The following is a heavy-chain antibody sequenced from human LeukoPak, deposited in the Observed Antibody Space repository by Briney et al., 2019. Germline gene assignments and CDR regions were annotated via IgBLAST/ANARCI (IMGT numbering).Heavy chain of an antibody. J-gene: IGHJ6*03. V-gene: IGHV1-18*01. CDR1: GYTFTSYG. CDR2: ISAYNGNT. Sequence: ASVKVSCKASGYTFTSYGISWVRQAPGQGLEWMGWISAYNGNTNYAQRLQGRVTMTTDTSTSTAYMELRSLRSDDTAVYYRARAKSSSWYSYYCYMDVWGKGTTVTVSS. CDR3: ARAKSSSWYSYYCYMDV. D-gene: IGHD6-13*01.